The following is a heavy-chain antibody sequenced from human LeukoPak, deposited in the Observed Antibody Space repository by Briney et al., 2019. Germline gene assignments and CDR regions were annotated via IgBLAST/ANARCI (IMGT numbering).Heavy chain of an antibody. V-gene: IGHV3-74*01. CDR2: LDRDGTTT. CDR3: VRDTENIGYDAFEF. Sequence: PGGSLRLSCVASGFTFSTYWMHWVRQAPGKGLEWVSHLDRDGTTTSYADSVYGRFTISRDNAKSTLYLQMRSLRAEDTAVYYCVRDTENIGYDAFEFWGHGTLVTVSS. CDR1: GFTFSTYW. D-gene: IGHD2/OR15-2a*01. J-gene: IGHJ5*01.